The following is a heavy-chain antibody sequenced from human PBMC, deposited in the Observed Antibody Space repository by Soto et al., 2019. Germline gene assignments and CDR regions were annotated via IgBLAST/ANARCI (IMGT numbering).Heavy chain of an antibody. D-gene: IGHD1-26*01. CDR3: SALGV. Sequence: EVQLVESGGGLVEPGGSLRLSCAASGFNFINAWMHWVRQAPGKGLEWVGRIKSKTDGGTTDYAAPVKGRLIISRDDSNNTMYLQINSLKMEDTAVYYCSALGVWGQWTTVTVSS. CDR2: IKSKTDGGTT. CDR1: GFNFINAW. V-gene: IGHV3-15*07. J-gene: IGHJ6*02.